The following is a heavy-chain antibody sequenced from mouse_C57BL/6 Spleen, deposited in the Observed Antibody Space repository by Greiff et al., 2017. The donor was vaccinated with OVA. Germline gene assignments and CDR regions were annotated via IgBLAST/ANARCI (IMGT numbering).Heavy chain of an antibody. Sequence: EVKLQESGPELVKPGASVKISCKASGYTFTDYYMNWVKQSHGKSLEWIGDINPNNGGTSYNQKFKGKATLTVDQSSSTAYMELRSLTSEDSAVYYCARPGVDSGYWGQGTTLTVSS. J-gene: IGHJ2*01. D-gene: IGHD3-1*01. V-gene: IGHV1-26*01. CDR3: ARPGVDSGY. CDR1: GYTFTDYY. CDR2: INPNNGGT.